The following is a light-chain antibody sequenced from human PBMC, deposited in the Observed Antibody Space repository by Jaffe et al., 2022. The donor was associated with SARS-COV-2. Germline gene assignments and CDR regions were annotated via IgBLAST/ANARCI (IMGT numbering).Light chain of an antibody. V-gene: IGLV2-14*01. CDR3: SSFTSSGTYV. Sequence: HSALTQPASVSGSPGQSITISCTGSSSDVGGYNYVSWYQQHPGKAPKVMIYDVSNRPSGVSNRFSGSKSGNTASLTISGLQAEDEADYYCSSFTSSGTYVFGAATKVTVL. J-gene: IGLJ1*01. CDR2: DVS. CDR1: SSDVGGYNY.